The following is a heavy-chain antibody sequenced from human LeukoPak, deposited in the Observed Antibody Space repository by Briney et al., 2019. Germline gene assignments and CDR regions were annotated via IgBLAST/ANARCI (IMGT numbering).Heavy chain of an antibody. V-gene: IGHV4-4*07. CDR2: IYISGST. Sequence: SETLSLTCTVSGGSISSYYWSWIRQPAGKGLEWIGRIYISGSTNYNPSLKSRVTMSVDTSKNQFSLKLSSVTAADTAVYYCARVGRGLAYIAAAGTGEGYYYYYMDVWGKGTTVTVSS. D-gene: IGHD6-13*01. J-gene: IGHJ6*03. CDR3: ARVGRGLAYIAAAGTGEGYYYYYMDV. CDR1: GGSISSYY.